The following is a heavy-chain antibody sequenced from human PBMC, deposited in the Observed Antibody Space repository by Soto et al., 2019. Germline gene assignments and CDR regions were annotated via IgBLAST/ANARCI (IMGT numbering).Heavy chain of an antibody. CDR1: GFTFDDYA. V-gene: IGHV3-9*01. Sequence: EVQLVESGGGLVQPGRSLRLSCAASGFTFDDYAMHWVRQAPGKGLEWVSGISWNSGSIGYADSVKGRFTISRDNAKNSLYLQMNSLRAEDTALYYCANAYSSGQLDAFDIWGQGTMVTVSS. D-gene: IGHD6-19*01. CDR3: ANAYSSGQLDAFDI. CDR2: ISWNSGSI. J-gene: IGHJ3*02.